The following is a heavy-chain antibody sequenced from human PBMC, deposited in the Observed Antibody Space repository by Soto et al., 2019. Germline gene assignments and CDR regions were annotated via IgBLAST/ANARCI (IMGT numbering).Heavy chain of an antibody. Sequence: PSETLSLTCTVSGGSISSSSYYWGWIRQPPGKGLEWIGSIYYSGSTYYNPSLKSRVTISVDTSKNQFSLKLSSVTAADTAVYYCARRPQYIVATGGWFDPWGQGTLVTVSS. D-gene: IGHD5-12*01. CDR2: IYYSGST. V-gene: IGHV4-39*01. CDR3: ARRPQYIVATGGWFDP. CDR1: GGSISSSSYY. J-gene: IGHJ5*02.